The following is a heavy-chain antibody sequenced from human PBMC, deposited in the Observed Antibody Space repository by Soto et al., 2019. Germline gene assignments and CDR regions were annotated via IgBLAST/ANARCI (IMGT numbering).Heavy chain of an antibody. D-gene: IGHD7-27*01. CDR2: IIPILGIA. CDR3: AGDGDLGSP. V-gene: IGHV1-69*08. CDR1: GGTFSSYT. J-gene: IGHJ5*02. Sequence: QVQLVQSGAEVKKPGSSVKVSCKASGGTFSSYTISWVRQAPGQGLEWMGRIIPILGIANYAQKFQGRVTITADRSTSTAYMELSSLRAEDTAVYYWAGDGDLGSPGGQGTLVTVSS.